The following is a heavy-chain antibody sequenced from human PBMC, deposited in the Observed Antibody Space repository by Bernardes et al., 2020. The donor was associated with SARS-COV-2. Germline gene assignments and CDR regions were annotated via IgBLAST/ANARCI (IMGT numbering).Heavy chain of an antibody. CDR1: GDSISSRSYY. CDR2: IHYSGST. J-gene: IGHJ4*02. CDR3: ARQSSFYYDRNGYQGGY. V-gene: IGHV4-39*01. D-gene: IGHD3-22*01. Sequence: SETLSLTCSVSGDSISSRSYYWGWIRQSPGKGLEWIGSIHYSGSTYYNPSLKSRVTISVDTSKNWFSLKLSSVTAADTAVYYCARQSSFYYDRNGYQGGYWGQGTLVAVSS.